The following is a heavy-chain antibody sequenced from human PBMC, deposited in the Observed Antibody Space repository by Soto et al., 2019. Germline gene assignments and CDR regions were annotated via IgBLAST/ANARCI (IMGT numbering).Heavy chain of an antibody. Sequence: GGSLRLSCASSGFTFISYAMNSVRQAPGKGLEWVADINDSGGAKYYADSVKGRFTISRDNAKNSLYLQMNSLRAEETAVYYCARDVGGGTFDYWGQGTLVTVSS. CDR2: INDSGGAK. J-gene: IGHJ4*02. CDR1: GFTFISYA. CDR3: ARDVGGGTFDY. D-gene: IGHD1-26*01. V-gene: IGHV3-7*03.